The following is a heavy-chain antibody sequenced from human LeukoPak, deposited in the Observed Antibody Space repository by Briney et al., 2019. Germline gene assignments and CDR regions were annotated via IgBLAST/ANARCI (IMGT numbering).Heavy chain of an antibody. D-gene: IGHD5-24*01. CDR2: ITGSGGRT. CDR3: ARDIRMASFDY. CDR1: GFTFSRYV. J-gene: IGHJ4*02. Sequence: GGSLRLSCAASGFTFSRYVMSWVRQAPGKGLEWVSGITGSGGRTYYADSVKGRFAISRDNSKNTLYLQVNSLRADDTAVYYCARDIRMASFDYWGQGILVTVSS. V-gene: IGHV3-23*01.